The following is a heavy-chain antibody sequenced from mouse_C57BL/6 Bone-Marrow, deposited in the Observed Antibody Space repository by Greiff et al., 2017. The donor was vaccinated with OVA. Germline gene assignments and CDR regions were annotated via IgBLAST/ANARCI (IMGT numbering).Heavy chain of an antibody. J-gene: IGHJ2*01. CDR3: ASLIYYGNYVDFDY. CDR2: INPNNGGT. D-gene: IGHD2-1*01. V-gene: IGHV1-26*01. CDR1: GYTFTDYY. Sequence: VQLKQSGPELVKPGASVKISCKASGYTFTDYYMNWVKQSHGKSLEWIGDINPNNGGTSYNQKFKGKATLTVDKSSSTAYMELRSLTSEDSAVYYCASLIYYGNYVDFDYWGQGTTLTVSS.